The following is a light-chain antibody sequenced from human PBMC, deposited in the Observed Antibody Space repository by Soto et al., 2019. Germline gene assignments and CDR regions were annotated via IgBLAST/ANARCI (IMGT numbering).Light chain of an antibody. CDR2: DAS. J-gene: IGKJ1*01. Sequence: IQMPPSPSPLAAAVGDRVTITCLAIQSISSWLSWYQQKPGKAPKLLIYDASSLVSGVTSRYSGSGYGTEFTLTISSLQHDDCAPYYCQQYNSYSPSCTFVQGTKVETK. V-gene: IGKV1-5*01. CDR1: QSISSW. CDR3: QQYNSYSPSCT.